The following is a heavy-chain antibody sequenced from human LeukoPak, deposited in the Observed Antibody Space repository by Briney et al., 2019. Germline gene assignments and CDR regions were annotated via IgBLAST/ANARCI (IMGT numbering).Heavy chain of an antibody. CDR1: GYTFTSYG. Sequence: ASVKVSCKASGYTFTSYGISWVRQAPGQGLEWMGWISAYNGNTNYAQKLQGRVTITTDTSTSTAYMEMRSLRSDDTAVYYCAITPIYYGSGSYSVYWGQGTLVTVSS. V-gene: IGHV1-18*01. J-gene: IGHJ4*02. D-gene: IGHD3-10*01. CDR3: AITPIYYGSGSYSVY. CDR2: ISAYNGNT.